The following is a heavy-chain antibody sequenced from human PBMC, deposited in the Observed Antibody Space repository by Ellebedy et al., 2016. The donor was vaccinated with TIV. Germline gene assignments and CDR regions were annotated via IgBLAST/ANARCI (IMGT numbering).Heavy chain of an antibody. J-gene: IGHJ3*01. D-gene: IGHD3-10*01. CDR2: ISDSTYTI. CDR3: AKGALWFGEIDAFDV. Sequence: GESLKISCAASGFTFSSYAMSWVRQAPGKGLEWLSTISDSTYTIYYADSVRGRFTISRDNSKNTLYLHMSSLRVEDTAVYYCAKGALWFGEIDAFDVWGQGTMVTVSS. CDR1: GFTFSSYA. V-gene: IGHV3-23*01.